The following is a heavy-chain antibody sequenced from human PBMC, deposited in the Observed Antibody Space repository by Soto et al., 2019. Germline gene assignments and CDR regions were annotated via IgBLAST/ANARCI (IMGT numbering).Heavy chain of an antibody. Sequence: SGTPSPPRPFSCWSLRRGGYYLGLVRPPPGEGPGWVGDIYYSGRTYYNPSPQKRVTQTLDTSKKHILLKLSPVTAPDTAGDYCARGGSSIAVRPFDYWGQGTLVTVSS. V-gene: IGHV4-30-4*01. J-gene: IGHJ4*02. CDR2: IYYSGRT. D-gene: IGHD6-6*01. CDR1: CWSLRRGGYY. CDR3: ARGGSSIAVRPFDY.